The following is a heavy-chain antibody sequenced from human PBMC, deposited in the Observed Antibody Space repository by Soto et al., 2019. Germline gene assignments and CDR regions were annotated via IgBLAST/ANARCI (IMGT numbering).Heavy chain of an antibody. CDR2: ISNDGTYR. J-gene: IGHJ4*02. CDR3: GRAVEVGGTRGTIAY. CDR1: GFTFSGHS. V-gene: IGHV3-30-3*01. D-gene: IGHD1-26*01. Sequence: GGSLRLSCAASGFTFSGHSMHWVRLAPGKGLDCVAAISNDGTYRVYSDSVKGRFTMSRENSKNTAQLQMESLRVEDTSVYDCGRAVEVGGTRGTIAYRSQRTPVTVFS.